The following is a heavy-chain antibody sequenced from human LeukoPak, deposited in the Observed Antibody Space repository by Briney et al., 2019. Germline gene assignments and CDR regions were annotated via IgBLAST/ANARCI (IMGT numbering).Heavy chain of an antibody. D-gene: IGHD6-19*01. CDR2: ISADNGNT. Sequence: ASVKLSRKASGYTFTSYGIRWARRAPGQGLEGVGWISADNGNTNYAQKLQSRVTMTTDTSTSTAYMELRSLRSDDTDVYYCARETVAGAYELWFDPWGQGTLVTVP. CDR1: GYTFTSYG. J-gene: IGHJ5*02. V-gene: IGHV1-18*01. CDR3: ARETVAGAYELWFDP.